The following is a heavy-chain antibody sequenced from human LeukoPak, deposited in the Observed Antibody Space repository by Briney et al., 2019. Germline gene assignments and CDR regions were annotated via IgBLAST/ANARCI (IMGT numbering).Heavy chain of an antibody. CDR1: GFKFSSYS. V-gene: IGHV3-48*04. D-gene: IGHD4-11*01. Sequence: GDSLRLSCVASGFKFSSYSMIWVRQAPGKGLEWVSYISSSGSTIYYADSVKGRFTISRDNAKNSLYLQMNSLRAEDTAVYYCARAYRNYGDYWGQGTLVTVSS. CDR2: ISSSGSTI. CDR3: ARAYRNYGDY. J-gene: IGHJ4*02.